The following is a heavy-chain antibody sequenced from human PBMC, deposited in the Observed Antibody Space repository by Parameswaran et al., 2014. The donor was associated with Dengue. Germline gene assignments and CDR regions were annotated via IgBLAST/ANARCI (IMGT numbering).Heavy chain of an antibody. D-gene: IGHD6-19*01. CDR2: IKSKTDGGTT. CDR3: TTDVSGWYGGGFDY. V-gene: IGHV3-15*01. Sequence: RWIRQPPGKGLEWVGRIKSKTDGGTTDYAVPVKGRFTISRDDSKNTLYLQMNSLKTEDTAVYYCTTDVSGWYGGGFDYWGQGTLVTVSS. J-gene: IGHJ4*02.